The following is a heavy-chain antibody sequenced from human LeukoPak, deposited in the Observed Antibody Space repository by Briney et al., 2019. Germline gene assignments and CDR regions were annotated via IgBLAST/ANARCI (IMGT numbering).Heavy chain of an antibody. D-gene: IGHD2-8*01. CDR3: ARVPTSGTYYYFDY. CDR2: IHSAGRST. Sequence: GGSLRLSCAASGFTFSSYAMAWVRQALGKGLEWASAIHSAGRSTYYPDSLKGRVTISRDNSKNTLYLQMKSLRPEDTAVYYCARVPTSGTYYYFDYWGQGTLVTVSS. V-gene: IGHV3-23*01. CDR1: GFTFSSYA. J-gene: IGHJ4*02.